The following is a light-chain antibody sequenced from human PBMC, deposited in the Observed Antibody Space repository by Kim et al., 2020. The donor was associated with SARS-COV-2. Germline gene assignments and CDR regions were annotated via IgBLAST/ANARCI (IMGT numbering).Light chain of an antibody. V-gene: IGKV1-6*01. CDR1: QGIRNG. J-gene: IGKJ1*01. Sequence: AIQMTQSPSSLSASVGDRVTITCRASQGIRNGLGWYQQKPGTAPKLLMYAASSLQSGVPSRFSGSGSGTDFALTISSLQPEDFATYYCQQTYSSSRTFGQGTKVDIK. CDR2: AAS. CDR3: QQTYSSSRT.